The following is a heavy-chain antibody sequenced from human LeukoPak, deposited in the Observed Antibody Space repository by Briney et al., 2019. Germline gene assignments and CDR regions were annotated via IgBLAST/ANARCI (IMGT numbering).Heavy chain of an antibody. CDR3: ARRVFGVVSQYHYYMDV. J-gene: IGHJ6*03. Sequence: GGSLRLSCAASGFKFSTYSLNWVRQAPGKGLEWVSYISSGSSTIHYADSVKGRFTISRDNAKNSLYLQMNSLRAEDTAVYHCARRVFGVVSQYHYYMDVWGKGTTVTVSS. V-gene: IGHV3-48*01. D-gene: IGHD3-3*01. CDR2: ISSGSSTI. CDR1: GFKFSTYS.